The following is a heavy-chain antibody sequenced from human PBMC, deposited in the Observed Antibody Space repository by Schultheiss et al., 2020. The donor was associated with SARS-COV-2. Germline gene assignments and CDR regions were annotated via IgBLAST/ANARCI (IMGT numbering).Heavy chain of an antibody. Sequence: GGSLRLSCAASGFTFSNAWMNWVRQAPGKGLEWVGRIKSKTDGGTTDYAAPVKGRFTISRDDSKNTLYLQMNSLRAEDTAVYYCARDAQGGRVRQKAFDYWGQGTLVTVSS. CDR2: IKSKTDGGTT. CDR3: ARDAQGGRVRQKAFDY. D-gene: IGHD3-16*01. CDR1: GFTFSNAW. V-gene: IGHV3-15*07. J-gene: IGHJ4*02.